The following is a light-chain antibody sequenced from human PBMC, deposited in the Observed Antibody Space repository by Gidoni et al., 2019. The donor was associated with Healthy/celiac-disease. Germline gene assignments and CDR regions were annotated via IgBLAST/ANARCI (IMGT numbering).Light chain of an antibody. CDR3: QAWDSSTAFYV. CDR1: KLGDKY. J-gene: IGLJ1*01. Sequence: SYSLTQPPSVSVSPGQTASITCSGDKLGDKYACWYQQQPGQSPVLVIYQDSKRPSGIPERFSGSNSGNTATLTIRGTQAMDEADYYCQAWDSSTAFYVFGTGTKVTVL. CDR2: QDS. V-gene: IGLV3-1*01.